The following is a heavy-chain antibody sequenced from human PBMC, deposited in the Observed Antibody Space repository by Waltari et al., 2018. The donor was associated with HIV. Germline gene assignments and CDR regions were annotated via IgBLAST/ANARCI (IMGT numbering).Heavy chain of an antibody. CDR2: SSSSSSYI. CDR1: GFTFSSYS. CDR3: ARRPHWGAFDY. V-gene: IGHV3-21*01. J-gene: IGHJ4*02. D-gene: IGHD7-27*01. Sequence: EVQLVESGGGLVKPGGSLRLSCAASGFTFSSYSMTWVRQAPGKGREGVASSSSSSSYIYYADSVKGRFTISRDNAKNSRYLQMNRLRAEDTAVYYCARRPHWGAFDYWGQGTLVTVSS.